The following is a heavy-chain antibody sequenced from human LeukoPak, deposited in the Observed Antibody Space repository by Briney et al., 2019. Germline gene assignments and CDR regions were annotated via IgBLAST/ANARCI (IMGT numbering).Heavy chain of an antibody. D-gene: IGHD3-22*01. CDR2: IYPTGST. CDR3: ARDGYDSSGYPSDAFDI. J-gene: IGHJ3*02. Sequence: PSETLSLTCTVSGYSISSGYYWGWIRQPPGKGLEWIGNIYPTGSTYYNPSLKSRVTISVDKSKNQFSLKLSSVTAADTAVYYCARDGYDSSGYPSDAFDIWGQRTMVTVSS. CDR1: GYSISSGYY. V-gene: IGHV4-38-2*02.